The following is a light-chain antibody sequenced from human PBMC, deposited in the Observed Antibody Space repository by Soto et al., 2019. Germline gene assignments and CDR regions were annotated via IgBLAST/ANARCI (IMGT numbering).Light chain of an antibody. CDR1: QSVNNY. CDR2: DAS. J-gene: IGKJ1*01. Sequence: EIVLTQSPATLSLSPGERATLSCRASQSVNNYLAWYQQEPGRPPRLLIYDASIRPTGIPARFSGSGSGTDFTLTINRLEPEDFAVYYCQQYNNWPRTFGQGTKVDIK. V-gene: IGKV3-11*01. CDR3: QQYNNWPRT.